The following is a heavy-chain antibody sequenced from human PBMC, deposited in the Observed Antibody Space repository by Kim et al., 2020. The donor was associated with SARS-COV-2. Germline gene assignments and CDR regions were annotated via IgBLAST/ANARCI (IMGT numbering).Heavy chain of an antibody. CDR1: GFTFGDYA. CDR3: AKDRTFMQWPLGAFEI. V-gene: IGHV3-9*01. Sequence: GGSLRLSCAASGFTFGDYAMHWVRQAPGKGLEWVSGVSWNSGIIDYADSVRGRFTISRDNAKNTLHLQMSGLRAEDTALYYCAKDRTFMQWPLGAFEIWGRGTMVTVSS. CDR2: VSWNSGII. D-gene: IGHD6-19*01. J-gene: IGHJ3*02.